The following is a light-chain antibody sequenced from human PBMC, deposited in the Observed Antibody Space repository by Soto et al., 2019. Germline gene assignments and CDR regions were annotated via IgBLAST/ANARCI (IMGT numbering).Light chain of an antibody. J-gene: IGKJ2*01. CDR2: GAA. V-gene: IGKV3-20*01. CDR1: QSVRSNY. CDR3: QQYGSSPYT. Sequence: EIVLTQSPGTLSLSPGERATLSCRTSQSVRSNYLAWYHQKPGQAPRLLIYGAANRATGIPDRFGGSGSGTEFTLTSSRLEPEDFAVYYCQQYGSSPYTFGQGTKLEIK.